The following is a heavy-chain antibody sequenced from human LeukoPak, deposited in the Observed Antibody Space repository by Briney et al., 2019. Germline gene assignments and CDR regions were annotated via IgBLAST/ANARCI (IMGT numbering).Heavy chain of an antibody. CDR2: IYYSGST. Sequence: SETLSLTCTVSGGSISSYYWSWIRQPPGKGLEWIGYIYYSGSTNYNPSLKSRVTISVDTSKNQFSLKLSSVTAADTAVYYCARDGGYCSGGSCSRNWFDPWGQGTLVTVSS. D-gene: IGHD2-15*01. V-gene: IGHV4-59*01. CDR3: ARDGGYCSGGSCSRNWFDP. CDR1: GGSISSYY. J-gene: IGHJ5*02.